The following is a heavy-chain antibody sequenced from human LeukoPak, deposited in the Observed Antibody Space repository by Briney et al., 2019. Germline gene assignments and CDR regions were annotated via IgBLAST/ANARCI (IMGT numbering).Heavy chain of an antibody. CDR3: ARENYGGVDY. Sequence: GESLKISCQVSGYTFINYWIGWVRQMPGKGLEWMGIVYPGNSDTRYSPSFQGQVTISADYSIRTAYLQWSSLKASDTAMYFCARENYGGVDYWGQGTLVTVSS. V-gene: IGHV5-51*01. J-gene: IGHJ4*02. D-gene: IGHD3-10*01. CDR1: GYTFINYW. CDR2: VYPGNSDT.